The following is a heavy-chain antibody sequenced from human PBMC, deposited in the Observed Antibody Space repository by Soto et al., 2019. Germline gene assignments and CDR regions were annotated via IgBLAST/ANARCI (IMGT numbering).Heavy chain of an antibody. Sequence: QVQLQESGPGLVKPSETLSLTCTVSGGSISSYYWSWIRQPPGKGPEWIGYIYYSGSTNYNPSRKSRVTISVDTSKNQFSLKLNSMTAADTAVYYCARHNYGSGSTYFDYWGQGTLVTVSS. CDR2: IYYSGST. CDR1: GGSISSYY. D-gene: IGHD3-10*01. V-gene: IGHV4-59*08. CDR3: ARHNYGSGSTYFDY. J-gene: IGHJ4*02.